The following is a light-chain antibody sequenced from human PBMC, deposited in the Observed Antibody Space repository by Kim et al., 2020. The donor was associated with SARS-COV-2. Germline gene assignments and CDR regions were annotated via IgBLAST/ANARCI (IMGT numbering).Light chain of an antibody. CDR2: GNT. V-gene: IGLV1-40*01. CDR3: QAYDNSVSAWV. Sequence: TVTRTCKGGRAHIGAGYDVNGYQQIPRAAPKLLIYGNTNQPSGVPYGFSGSESGTSASLAITGLQAEDEAEYYCQAYDNSVSAWVFGGGTQLTVL. J-gene: IGLJ3*02. CDR1: RAHIGAGYD.